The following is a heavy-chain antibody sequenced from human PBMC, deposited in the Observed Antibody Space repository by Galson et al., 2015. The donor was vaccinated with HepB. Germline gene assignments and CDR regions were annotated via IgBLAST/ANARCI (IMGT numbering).Heavy chain of an antibody. D-gene: IGHD1-26*01. CDR1: GFNFSSYA. CDR3: AKDATYSGSYYLYFDY. CDR2: ISGSGGST. J-gene: IGHJ4*02. Sequence: LRLSCAASGFNFSSYAMSWVRQAPGKGLEWVSAISGSGGSTYYADYVKGRFTISRDNTNNTLYLQMNSLRAEDTAVYYCAKDATYSGSYYLYFDYWGQGTLVTVSS. V-gene: IGHV3-23*01.